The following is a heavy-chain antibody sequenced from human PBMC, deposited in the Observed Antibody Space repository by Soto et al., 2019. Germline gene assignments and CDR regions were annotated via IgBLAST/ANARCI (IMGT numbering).Heavy chain of an antibody. CDR2: ISGSGFKK. V-gene: IGHV3-23*01. CDR1: GFIFENFG. Sequence: GGSLRLSCAASGFIFENFGMSWVRQAPGKGLEWISSISGSGFKKYYADSVKGRFTISRDNSKNTLYLQMNSLRAEDTAVYYCAKVGLRYYYDSRYFDYWGQGTLVTVSS. D-gene: IGHD3-22*01. J-gene: IGHJ4*02. CDR3: AKVGLRYYYDSRYFDY.